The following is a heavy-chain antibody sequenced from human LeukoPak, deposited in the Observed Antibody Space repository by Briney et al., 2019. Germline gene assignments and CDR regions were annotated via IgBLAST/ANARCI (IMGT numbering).Heavy chain of an antibody. Sequence: PVASVKVSCKASGYTFTGYYMHWVRQAPGQGLEWMGWINPNSGGTNYAQKFQGRVTMTRDTSISTAYMELSRLRSDDTAVYYCARVPMPLEYQLLYDGPFDYWGQGTQVTVSS. V-gene: IGHV1-2*02. D-gene: IGHD2-2*02. CDR2: INPNSGGT. CDR3: ARVPMPLEYQLLYDGPFDY. J-gene: IGHJ4*02. CDR1: GYTFTGYY.